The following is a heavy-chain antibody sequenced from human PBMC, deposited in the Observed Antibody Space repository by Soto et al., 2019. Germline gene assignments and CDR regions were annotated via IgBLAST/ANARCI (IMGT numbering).Heavy chain of an antibody. J-gene: IGHJ4*02. D-gene: IGHD4-17*01. CDR2: IYYSGST. V-gene: IGHV4-30-4*01. Sequence: QVQLQESGPGLVKPSQTLSLTCTVSGGSISSGDYYWSWIRQPPGKGLEWIGYIYYSGSTYYNPSHKSRVTITVDTSKSQSSLKLSSVTAADTAVYYCARVVRKDGDHSFDYWGQGTLVTVSS. CDR3: ARVVRKDGDHSFDY. CDR1: GGSISSGDYY.